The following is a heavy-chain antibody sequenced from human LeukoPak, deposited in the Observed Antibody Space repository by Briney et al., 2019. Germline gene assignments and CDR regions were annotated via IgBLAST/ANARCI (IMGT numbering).Heavy chain of an antibody. D-gene: IGHD2-2*01. CDR1: GYTFTSYG. CDR3: ARDHEFCRSTSCYAIDY. CDR2: TSAYNGNT. Sequence: ASVKVSCKASGYTFTSYGISWVRQAPGQGLEWMGWTSAYNGNTNCAQKLQGRVTMTTDTSTSTAYMELRSLRSDDTAVYYCARDHEFCRSTSCYAIDYWGQGTLVTVSS. V-gene: IGHV1-18*01. J-gene: IGHJ4*02.